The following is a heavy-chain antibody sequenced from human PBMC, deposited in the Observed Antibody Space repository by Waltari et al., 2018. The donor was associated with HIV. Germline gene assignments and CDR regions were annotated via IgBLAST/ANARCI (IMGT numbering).Heavy chain of an antibody. J-gene: IGHJ6*02. CDR3: ARLVPAGSYYYGMDV. V-gene: IGHV3-7*01. CDR1: GFTFSSYW. Sequence: EVHLVESGGGLVQPGGSLRLSCVDSGFTFSSYWMSWVRKAPGKRQEWVANIKQDGIEKYYVDSVKGRFTISRYNAKSSLYLQMSSLRAEDTAVYYCARLVPAGSYYYGMDVWGQGTTVTVSS. CDR2: IKQDGIEK. D-gene: IGHD2-2*01.